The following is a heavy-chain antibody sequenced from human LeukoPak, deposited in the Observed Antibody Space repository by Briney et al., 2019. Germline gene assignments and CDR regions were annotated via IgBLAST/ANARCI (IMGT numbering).Heavy chain of an antibody. CDR3: ARSNYYDSRSWGFDI. D-gene: IGHD3-22*01. V-gene: IGHV3-23*01. CDR2: ISGSGGAT. J-gene: IGHJ3*02. CDR1: GFTFSSYA. Sequence: GGSLRLSCAASGFTFSSYAMSWVRQAPGKGLEWVSVISGSGGATHYADSVKGRFTISRDNSKNTLYLQMNSLRAEDTAVYYCARSNYYDSRSWGFDIWGQGTMVTVSS.